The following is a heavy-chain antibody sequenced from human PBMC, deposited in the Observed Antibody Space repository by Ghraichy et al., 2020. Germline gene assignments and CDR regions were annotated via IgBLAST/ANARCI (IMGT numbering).Heavy chain of an antibody. CDR3: AKGRGFRDGSGRWPNY. Sequence: GGSLRLSCAASGFTFTSYGFHWVRQAPGKGLEWVALISYDGRNKYYADSVKGRFTISRDNPKNTLYLQMSSLRAADTAVYYCAKGRGFRDGSGRWPNYWGQGTLVTVSS. CDR2: ISYDGRNK. D-gene: IGHD3-10*01. CDR1: GFTFTSYG. J-gene: IGHJ4*02. V-gene: IGHV3-30*18.